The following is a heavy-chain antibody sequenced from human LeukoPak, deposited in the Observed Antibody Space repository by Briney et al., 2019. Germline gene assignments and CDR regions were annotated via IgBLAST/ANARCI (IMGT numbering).Heavy chain of an antibody. J-gene: IGHJ6*02. Sequence: GGSLRLSCAASGFTFSSYSMNWVRQAPGKGLEWVSYISSSSNTIYYADPVRGRFTISRDNAKNSLYLQMNSLRAEDTAVYYCASDAGYSSGYYYYGMDVWGQGTTVTVSS. D-gene: IGHD6-19*01. CDR1: GFTFSSYS. CDR3: ASDAGYSSGYYYYGMDV. V-gene: IGHV3-48*01. CDR2: ISSSSNTI.